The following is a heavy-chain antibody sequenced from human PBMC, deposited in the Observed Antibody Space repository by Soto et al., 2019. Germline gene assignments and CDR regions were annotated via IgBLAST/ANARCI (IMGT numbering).Heavy chain of an antibody. D-gene: IGHD1-1*01. CDR3: AQALVVTGGDGFDI. J-gene: IGHJ3*02. V-gene: IGHV4-31*02. CDR1: GGSITTGGRY. Sequence: QVRLQEWGPGLVKPSQTLSLKCSVSGGSITTGGRYWSWIRQLPGKGLEWIGDIYYSGNTYYNASLKSRVTISVEAAKHQFSRKLSSVTAADTAVYYCAQALVVTGGDGFDIWGQGRLVTVSS. CDR2: IYYSGNT.